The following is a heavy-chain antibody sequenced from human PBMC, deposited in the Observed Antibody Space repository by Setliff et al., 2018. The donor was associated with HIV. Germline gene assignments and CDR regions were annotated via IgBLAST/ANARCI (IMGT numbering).Heavy chain of an antibody. V-gene: IGHV4-4*02. Sequence: SETLSLTCAVSGDSINSDRWWSWVRQPPGEGLEWIDQIHHSGTAYDNPSLKSRVTISVDTSKNQFSLKLSSVTAADTAVYYCARGAIAVAGISYYYYGMDVWGQGTTVTVSS. CDR3: ARGAIAVAGISYYYYGMDV. CDR1: GDSINSDRW. CDR2: IHHSGTA. D-gene: IGHD6-19*01. J-gene: IGHJ6*02.